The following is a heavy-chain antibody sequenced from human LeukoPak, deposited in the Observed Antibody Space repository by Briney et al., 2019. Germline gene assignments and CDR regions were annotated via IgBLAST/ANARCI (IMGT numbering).Heavy chain of an antibody. D-gene: IGHD1-26*01. CDR3: ARSRSYSGSYSS. J-gene: IGHJ5*02. V-gene: IGHV4-59*11. Sequence: SETLSLTCTVSGGSIYSHHWSWIRQPPGKGLEWIGYIYYSGSTNYHPSLKSRVTISVDTSKNQFSLKLSSVTAADTAVYYCARSRSYSGSYSSWGQGTLVTVSS. CDR1: GGSIYSHH. CDR2: IYYSGST.